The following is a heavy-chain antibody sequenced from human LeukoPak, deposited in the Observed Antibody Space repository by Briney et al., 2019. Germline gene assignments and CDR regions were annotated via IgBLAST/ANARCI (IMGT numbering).Heavy chain of an antibody. CDR2: IYYSGST. Sequence: SETLSLTCTVSGGSISTSNYYWGWIRQPPGKGLEWIGYIYYSGSTNYNPSLKSRVTISVDTSKNQFSLKLSSVTAADTAVYYCARGYDSSEIWGQGTLVTVSS. CDR3: ARGYDSSEI. V-gene: IGHV4-61*05. J-gene: IGHJ4*02. D-gene: IGHD3-22*01. CDR1: GGSISTSNYY.